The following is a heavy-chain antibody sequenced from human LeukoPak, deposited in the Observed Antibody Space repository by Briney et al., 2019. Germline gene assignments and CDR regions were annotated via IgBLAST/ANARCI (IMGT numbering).Heavy chain of an antibody. CDR3: ARHQRYYYDSSPTYYFDY. J-gene: IGHJ4*02. CDR2: IYYTGST. CDR1: SGSISSSTYY. D-gene: IGHD3-22*01. V-gene: IGHV4-39*01. Sequence: PSETLSLTCTVSSGSISSSTYYWGWIRQPPGKGLEWIGTIYYTGSTYYNPSLKSRVTISVDTSKNQFSLKLSSVTAADTAVYYCARHQRYYYDSSPTYYFDYWGQGTLVTVSS.